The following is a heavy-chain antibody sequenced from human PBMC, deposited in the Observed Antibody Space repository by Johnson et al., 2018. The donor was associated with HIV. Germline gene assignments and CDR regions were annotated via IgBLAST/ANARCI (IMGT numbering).Heavy chain of an antibody. CDR2: ISWNSGSR. V-gene: IGHV3-9*01. CDR1: GFTFDDYV. J-gene: IGHJ3*02. CDR3: AKDRIVGAIGDAFDI. Sequence: QLVESGGGLVQPGRSLRLSCAASGFTFDDYVMHWARQAPGKGLEWVSGISWNSGSRDYADSVKGRFTISRDNSKNTLYLQMNSLRAEDTAVYYCAKDRIVGAIGDAFDIWGQGTIVTVSS. D-gene: IGHD1-26*01.